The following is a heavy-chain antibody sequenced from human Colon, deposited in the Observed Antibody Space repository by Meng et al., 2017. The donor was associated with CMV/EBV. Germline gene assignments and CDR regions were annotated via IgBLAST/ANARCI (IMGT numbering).Heavy chain of an antibody. V-gene: IGHV3-21*01. J-gene: IGHJ6*02. CDR3: ARDQSEYYDFWSGSTYYYYGMDV. D-gene: IGHD3-3*01. Sequence: GGSLRLSCVASGFDFGYEAMSWVRQAPGKGLEWVSSISSSSSYIYYADSVKGRFTISRDNAKNSLYLQMNSLRAEDTAVYYCARDQSEYYDFWSGSTYYYYGMDVWGQGTTVTVSS. CDR2: ISSSSSYI. CDR1: GFDFGYEA.